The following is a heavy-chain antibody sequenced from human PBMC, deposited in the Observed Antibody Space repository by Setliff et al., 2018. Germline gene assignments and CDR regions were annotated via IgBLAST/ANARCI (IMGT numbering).Heavy chain of an antibody. V-gene: IGHV1-69*06. CDR1: GGTFSSYA. CDR3: AREGLIADTNYYYYYYMDV. Sequence: SVKVSCKASGGTFSSYAISWVRQAPGQGLEWMGRIIPIFGTANYAQKFQGRVTITADKSTSTAYMELSSLRSEDTAVYYCAREGLIADTNYYYYYYMDVWGKGTTVTVSS. J-gene: IGHJ6*03. D-gene: IGHD2-21*01. CDR2: IIPIFGTA.